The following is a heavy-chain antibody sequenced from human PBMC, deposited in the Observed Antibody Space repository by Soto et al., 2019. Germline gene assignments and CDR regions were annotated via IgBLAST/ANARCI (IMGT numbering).Heavy chain of an antibody. CDR2: IIPIFGTA. CDR1: GGTFSSYA. D-gene: IGHD6-6*01. J-gene: IGHJ4*02. Sequence: QVQLVQSGAEVKKPGSSVKVSCKAPGGTFSSYAISWVRQAPGQGLEWMGGIIPIFGTANYAQKFQGRVTITADKSTSTAYMELSSLRSEDTAVYYCASHEYSSSELDSSGQTWGQGTLVTVSS. V-gene: IGHV1-69*06. CDR3: ASHEYSSSELDSSGQT.